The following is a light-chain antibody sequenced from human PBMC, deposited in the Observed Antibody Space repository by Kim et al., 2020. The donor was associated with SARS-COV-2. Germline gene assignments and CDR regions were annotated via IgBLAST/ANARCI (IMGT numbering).Light chain of an antibody. CDR1: VSSSY. Sequence: VSSSYLAWYQQKPGQAPRLLIYGTSSRATGIPDRFSGSGSGTDFTLTISRLEPEDFAVYYCQQYGTSKTFGQGTKLEI. J-gene: IGKJ2*01. V-gene: IGKV3-20*01. CDR2: GTS. CDR3: QQYGTSKT.